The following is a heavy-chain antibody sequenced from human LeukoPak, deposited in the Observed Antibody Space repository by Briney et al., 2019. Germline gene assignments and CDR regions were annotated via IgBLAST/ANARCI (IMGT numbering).Heavy chain of an antibody. Sequence: SQTLSLTCTVSGGSISSYYWSWIRQPPGKGLEWIGYIYYSGSTNYNPSLKSRVTISVDTSKNQFSLKLSSVTAADTAVYYCARAGGSMEGYDILTGYPLVYFDYWGQGTLVTVSS. D-gene: IGHD3-9*01. J-gene: IGHJ4*02. CDR2: IYYSGST. V-gene: IGHV4-59*01. CDR1: GGSISSYY. CDR3: ARAGGSMEGYDILTGYPLVYFDY.